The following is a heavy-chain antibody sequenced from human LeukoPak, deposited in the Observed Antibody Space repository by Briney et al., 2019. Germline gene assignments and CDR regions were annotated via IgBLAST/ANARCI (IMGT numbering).Heavy chain of an antibody. CDR2: ISGNGCST. V-gene: IGHV3-23*01. CDR3: AKDVRLRYFDWLLSTPGDY. Sequence: GWSLTLSCAASGFTFSSYAMSLVRQAPGKALEWVAAISGNGCSTYYADSVKGRFTISRDNSKNTLYLQMNSLRADDTAVYYCAKDVRLRYFDWLLSTPGDYWGQGTLVTVSS. J-gene: IGHJ4*02. D-gene: IGHD3-9*01. CDR1: GFTFSSYA.